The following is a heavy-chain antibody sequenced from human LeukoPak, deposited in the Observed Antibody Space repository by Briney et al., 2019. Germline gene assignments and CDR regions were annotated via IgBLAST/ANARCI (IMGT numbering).Heavy chain of an antibody. D-gene: IGHD1-20*01. V-gene: IGHV1-2*02. CDR2: INPNSGGT. Sequence: ASVKVSCKASGYTFTSYYMRWVRQAPGQGLEWMGWINPNSGGTNYAQKFQGRVTMTRDTSIRTAYMELSRLRFDDTAVYYCARFNWNDAYFDYWGQGTLVTVSS. CDR1: GYTFTSYY. J-gene: IGHJ4*02. CDR3: ARFNWNDAYFDY.